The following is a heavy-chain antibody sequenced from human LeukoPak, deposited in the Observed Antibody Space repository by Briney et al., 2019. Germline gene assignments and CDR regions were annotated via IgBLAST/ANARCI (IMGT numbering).Heavy chain of an antibody. V-gene: IGHV3-11*01. CDR1: GFTVSSSY. J-gene: IGHJ3*02. CDR3: ARDRGSRVANQGAFDI. D-gene: IGHD1-14*01. CDR2: ISGTGNNK. Sequence: GGFLRLSCAASGFTVSSSYMSWVRQAPGRGLEWVSYISGTGNNKYYTDSVKGRFTISRDSAENSLDLQMNSLRAEDTAVYYCARDRGSRVANQGAFDIWGRGTMVTVSS.